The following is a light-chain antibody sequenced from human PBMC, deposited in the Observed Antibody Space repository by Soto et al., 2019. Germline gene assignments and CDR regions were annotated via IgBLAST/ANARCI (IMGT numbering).Light chain of an antibody. V-gene: IGKV3-20*01. CDR1: QSVSRSY. CDR2: GAS. Sequence: EIVLTQSPGTLSLSPGERATLSCRASQSVSRSYLAWYQQKPGQAPRLLIYGASSRATGIPDRFSGSGSGTDFTLTISRLKPEDFAVYYCQQYGTSPFTFGPGTKVDIK. J-gene: IGKJ3*01. CDR3: QQYGTSPFT.